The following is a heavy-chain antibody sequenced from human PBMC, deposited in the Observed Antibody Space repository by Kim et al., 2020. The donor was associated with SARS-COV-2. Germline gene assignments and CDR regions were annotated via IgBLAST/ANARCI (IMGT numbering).Heavy chain of an antibody. CDR3: ARVDTATITGFDP. J-gene: IGHJ5*02. Sequence: SNPSQQSRVPISVSTHKDQFSLKLSSVTAADTAVYYCARVDTATITGFDPWGQGTLVTVSS. D-gene: IGHD5-18*01. V-gene: IGHV4-59*01.